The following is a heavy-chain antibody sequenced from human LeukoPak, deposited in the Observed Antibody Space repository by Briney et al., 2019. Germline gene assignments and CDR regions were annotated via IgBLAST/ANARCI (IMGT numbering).Heavy chain of an antibody. Sequence: PGGSLRLSCAASGFTFSSYGMHWVRQAPGEGLEWVAVIWYDGSNKYYADSVKGRFTISRDNSKNTLYLQMNSLRAEDTAVYYCAREDIVVVVAAPGAFDIWGQGTMVTVS. CDR2: IWYDGSNK. CDR1: GFTFSSYG. J-gene: IGHJ3*02. D-gene: IGHD2-15*01. CDR3: AREDIVVVVAAPGAFDI. V-gene: IGHV3-33*01.